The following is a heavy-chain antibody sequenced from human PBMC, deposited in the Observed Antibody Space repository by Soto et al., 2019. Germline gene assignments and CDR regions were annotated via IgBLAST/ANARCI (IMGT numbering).Heavy chain of an antibody. CDR2: ISPGSRYP. D-gene: IGHD2-21*01. CDR3: ASARHIGP. J-gene: IGHJ5*02. CDR1: GFTFGDSY. Sequence: GGSLRLSCAGSGFTFGDSYMSWIRQAPGKGLEWLSYISPGSRYPAYADSAKGRFTISRDNAKGSLYLQMTSLRAEDTAVYYCASARHIGPWGQGTLVTVSS. V-gene: IGHV3-11*06.